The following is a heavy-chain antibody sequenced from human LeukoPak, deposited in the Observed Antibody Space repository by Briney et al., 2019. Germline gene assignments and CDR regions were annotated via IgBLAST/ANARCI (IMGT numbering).Heavy chain of an antibody. CDR2: FDPEDGET. CDR3: ATRIKWLRFGYFDY. V-gene: IGHV1-24*01. CDR1: GYTLTELS. J-gene: IGHJ4*02. Sequence: ASVKVFCKVSGYTLTELSMHWVRQAPGKGLEWMGGFDPEDGETIYAQKFQGRVTMTEDTSTDTAYMELSSLRSEDTAVYYCATRIKWLRFGYFDYWGQGTLVTVSS. D-gene: IGHD5-12*01.